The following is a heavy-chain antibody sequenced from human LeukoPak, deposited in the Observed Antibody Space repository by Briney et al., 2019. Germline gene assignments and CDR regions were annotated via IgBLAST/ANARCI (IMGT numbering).Heavy chain of an antibody. V-gene: IGHV3-30*03. CDR2: ISYDGTAE. CDR3: ARLLGESTIYDL. Sequence: GSSLRLSCAASGFTFNSYAIHWVRQAPGKGLEWVAVISYDGTAEFYGDSVKGRFTISRDNAENSVSLQMNSLRDEDTAIYYCARLLGESTIYDLWGQGTLVTVSS. D-gene: IGHD3-16*01. J-gene: IGHJ5*02. CDR1: GFTFNSYA.